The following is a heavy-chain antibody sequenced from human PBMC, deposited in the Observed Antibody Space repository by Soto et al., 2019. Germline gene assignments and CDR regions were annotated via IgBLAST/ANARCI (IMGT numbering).Heavy chain of an antibody. D-gene: IGHD3-10*01. CDR1: GFIFSSYW. V-gene: IGHV3-7*04. CDR3: ARATGADKEDY. CDR2: MNEYGSER. J-gene: IGHJ4*02. Sequence: EVQLVESGGGLVQPGGSLGISCSASGFIFSSYWMSWLRQAPGKGLEWVASMNEYGSERYYVDSVKGRFTISRDNAKNSLYLQMNSLRAEDAAVYYCARATGADKEDYWGQGTLVTVSS.